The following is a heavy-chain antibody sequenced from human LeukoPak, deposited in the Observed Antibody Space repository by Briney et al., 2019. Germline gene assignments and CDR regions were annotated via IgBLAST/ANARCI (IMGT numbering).Heavy chain of an antibody. CDR2: ISSSGSSI. V-gene: IGHV3-11*04. CDR1: GFTFSDYY. J-gene: IGHJ3*02. D-gene: IGHD2-2*01. CDR3: ARVCSNTSCWGAFDI. Sequence: PGGSLSLSCAASGFTFSDYYMNWIRQAPGRGLEWVSYISSSGSSIYYADSVKGRFTSSRDNAKNSRYLQMNSLRAEDTAVYYCARVCSNTSCWGAFDIWGQGTMVTVSS.